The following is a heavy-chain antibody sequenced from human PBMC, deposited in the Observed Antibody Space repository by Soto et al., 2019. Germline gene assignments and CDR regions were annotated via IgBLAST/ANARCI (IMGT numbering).Heavy chain of an antibody. V-gene: IGHV3-13*01. CDR2: VGTTGDA. Sequence: EVQLVESGGGLVQPGGSLRLSCAASGFTFSSYDMHWVRQAAGQGLQWVSSVGTTGDAFYSDTVKGRFTMSRENAKDSLFLQVNSLRVEDTAVYYCVGQGKKPVRRTSYFYYAMDIWGQGTTVTVSS. J-gene: IGHJ6*02. CDR3: VGQGKKPVRRTSYFYYAMDI. CDR1: GFTFSSYD. D-gene: IGHD6-13*01.